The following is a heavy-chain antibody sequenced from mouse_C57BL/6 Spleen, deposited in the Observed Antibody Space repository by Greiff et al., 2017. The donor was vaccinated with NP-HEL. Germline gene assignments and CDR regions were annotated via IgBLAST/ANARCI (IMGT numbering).Heavy chain of an antibody. CDR1: GYSFTGYY. J-gene: IGHJ3*01. Sequence: VQLKESGPELVKPGASVKISCKASGYSFTGYYMNWVKQSPEKSLEWIGEINPSTGGTTYNQKFKAKATLTVDKSSSTAYMQLKSLTSEDSAVYYCARESYGSSSFAYWGQGTLVTVSA. CDR2: INPSTGGT. V-gene: IGHV1-42*01. D-gene: IGHD1-1*01. CDR3: ARESYGSSSFAY.